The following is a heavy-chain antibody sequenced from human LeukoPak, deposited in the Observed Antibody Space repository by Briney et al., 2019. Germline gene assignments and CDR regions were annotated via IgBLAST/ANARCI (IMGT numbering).Heavy chain of an antibody. CDR3: ATRLEYSSGWFAGY. D-gene: IGHD6-19*01. Sequence: GGSLRLSCAASGYTFSSFTLSWVRQAPGKGLEWVSVISASGGSAYYVDSVKGRFTMSRDNSKNTLYLQMNSLRAEDTAVYYCATRLEYSSGWFAGYWGQGTLVTVSS. V-gene: IGHV3-23*01. CDR1: GYTFSSFT. CDR2: ISASGGSA. J-gene: IGHJ4*02.